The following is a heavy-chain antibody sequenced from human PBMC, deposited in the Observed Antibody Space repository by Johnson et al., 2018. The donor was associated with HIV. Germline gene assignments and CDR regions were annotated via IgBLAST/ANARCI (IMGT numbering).Heavy chain of an antibody. CDR3: AKDRLRIAAAGGGAFDI. CDR1: GLNFRYYP. CDR2: ISYDGINK. J-gene: IGHJ3*02. Sequence: QVQLVESGGGVVRPGRSLRLSCAASGLNFRYYPMHWVRQAPGKGLEWMAVISYDGINKWHADSVKGRFTISRDNSKNTLYLQMNSLRAEDTAVYYCAKDRLRIAAAGGGAFDIWGQGTMVTVSS. V-gene: IGHV3-30*04. D-gene: IGHD6-13*01.